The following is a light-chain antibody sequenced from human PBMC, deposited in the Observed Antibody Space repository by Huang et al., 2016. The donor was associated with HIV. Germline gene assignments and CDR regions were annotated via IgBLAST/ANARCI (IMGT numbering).Light chain of an antibody. J-gene: IGKJ1*01. CDR3: QQSFSTPRT. Sequence: DIQMTQSPSSLSSSLGDRVTITCRESQTISNCLNWYQHKQGIAPNLLISAASSSQSVVPSRFSGSGSGTDFTLTISSLQPEDIATYYWQQSFSTPRTFGQGTRVEIK. CDR1: QTISNC. CDR2: AAS. V-gene: IGKV1-39*01.